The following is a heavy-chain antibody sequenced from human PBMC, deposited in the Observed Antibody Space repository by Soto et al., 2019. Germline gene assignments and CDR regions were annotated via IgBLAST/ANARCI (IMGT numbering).Heavy chain of an antibody. V-gene: IGHV3-23*01. J-gene: IGHJ6*03. CDR3: ARRGGSCDRNICSYYSMDV. Sequence: EIQVLESGGGLVQPGGSLRLSCAASGFTFKTHVMRWVRQAPGKGLEWVSSISGTGANTYFADSVKGRFIISRDNSKNTLSLQMNSLRAEDTAVYYCARRGGSCDRNICSYYSMDVWGKGTTVIVSS. CDR1: GFTFKTHV. D-gene: IGHD2-15*01. CDR2: ISGTGANT.